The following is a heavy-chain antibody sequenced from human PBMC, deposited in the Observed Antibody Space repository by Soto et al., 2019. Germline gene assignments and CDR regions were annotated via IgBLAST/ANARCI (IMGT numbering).Heavy chain of an antibody. Sequence: PSETLSLTCTVSGGSIGSYYWSWIRQPPGKGLEWIGYIYYSGSTNYNPSLKSRVTISVDTSKNQFSLKLSSVTAADTAVYYCARSHIVVVTPRHFDYWGQGTLVTVSS. J-gene: IGHJ4*02. CDR3: ARSHIVVVTPRHFDY. CDR1: GGSIGSYY. V-gene: IGHV4-59*01. CDR2: IYYSGST. D-gene: IGHD2-21*02.